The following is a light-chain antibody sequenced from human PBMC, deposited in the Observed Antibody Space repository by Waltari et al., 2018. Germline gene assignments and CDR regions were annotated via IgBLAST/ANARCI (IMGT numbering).Light chain of an antibody. CDR2: LGS. CDR3: MQALQTPWT. V-gene: IGKV2-28*01. Sequence: DIVMTQSPLSLPVTPGEPASISFRSSQSLLHTNAYNYLDWYLQKPGQSPQLLIYLGSNRASGVPDRFSGSGSGTDFTLKISRVEAEDVGVYYCMQALQTPWTFGQGTKVEIK. CDR1: QSLLHTNAYNY. J-gene: IGKJ1*01.